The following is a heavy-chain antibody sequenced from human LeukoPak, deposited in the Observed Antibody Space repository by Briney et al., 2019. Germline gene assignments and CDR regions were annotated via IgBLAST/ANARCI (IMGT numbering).Heavy chain of an antibody. J-gene: IGHJ6*04. CDR3: AELGITMIGGV. CDR2: ISSSGSTI. D-gene: IGHD3-10*02. CDR1: GFTFSGSA. Sequence: GGSLRLSCAASGFTFSGSAIHWVRQTSGKGLEWVSYISSSGSTIYYADSVKGRFTISRDNAKSSLYLQMNSLRAEDTAVYYCAELGITMIGGVWGKGTTVTISS. V-gene: IGHV3-48*03.